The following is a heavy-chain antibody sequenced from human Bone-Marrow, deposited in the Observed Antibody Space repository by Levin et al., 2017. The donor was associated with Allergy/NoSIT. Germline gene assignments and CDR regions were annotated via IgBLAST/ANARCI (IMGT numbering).Heavy chain of an antibody. D-gene: IGHD2-15*01. Sequence: GGSLRLSCAASGFTFSDSNMNWVRQAPGKGLEWVSFISSSTSYIYYADSVKGRFTISRDNGKKSLYLQMNSLRAEDTAVYYCARDTGRYCSSGICHDYAFDIWGQGTMVTVSS. J-gene: IGHJ3*02. CDR1: GFTFSDSN. CDR3: ARDTGRYCSSGICHDYAFDI. CDR2: ISSSTSYI. V-gene: IGHV3-21*01.